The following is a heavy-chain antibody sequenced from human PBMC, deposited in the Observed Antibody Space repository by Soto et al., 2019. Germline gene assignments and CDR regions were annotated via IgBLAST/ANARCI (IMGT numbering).Heavy chain of an antibody. Sequence: GGSLRLSCAASGFTFSSYAMSWVRQAPGKGLEWVSAISGSGGSTYYADSVKGRFTISRDNSKNTLYLQMNSLRAEDTAVYYCAKGDQLKQGGVGSYSNVFDYWGQGTLVTVSS. D-gene: IGHD1-26*01. V-gene: IGHV3-23*01. CDR2: ISGSGGST. CDR3: AKGDQLKQGGVGSYSNVFDY. CDR1: GFTFSSYA. J-gene: IGHJ4*02.